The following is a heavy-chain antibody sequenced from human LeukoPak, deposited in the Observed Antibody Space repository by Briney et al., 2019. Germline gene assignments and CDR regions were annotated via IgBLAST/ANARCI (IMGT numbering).Heavy chain of an antibody. D-gene: IGHD5-18*01. Sequence: SETLSLTCTVSGGSISSYYWSWIRQPAGKGLEWIGRIYTSGSTYYNPSLKSRVTISVDTSKNQFSLKLSSVTAADTAIYYCARGIRGYNYATAYYYYYYMDVWGKGTTVTVSS. CDR2: IYTSGST. CDR1: GGSISSYY. J-gene: IGHJ6*03. V-gene: IGHV4-4*07. CDR3: ARGIRGYNYATAYYYYYYMDV.